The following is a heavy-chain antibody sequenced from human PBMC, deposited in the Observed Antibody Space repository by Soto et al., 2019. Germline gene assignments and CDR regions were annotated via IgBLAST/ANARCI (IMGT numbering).Heavy chain of an antibody. CDR1: SGSISSSNW. V-gene: IGHV4-4*02. Sequence: SETLSLTCAVSSGSISSSNWWSWVRQPPGKGMEWIGEIYYSGSTYYNPSLKSRVTISVDTSKNQFSLKLSSVTAADTAVYYCATHVEGYCSGGSCYSGPNWFDPWGQGTLVTVSS. D-gene: IGHD2-15*01. CDR3: ATHVEGYCSGGSCYSGPNWFDP. J-gene: IGHJ5*02. CDR2: IYYSGST.